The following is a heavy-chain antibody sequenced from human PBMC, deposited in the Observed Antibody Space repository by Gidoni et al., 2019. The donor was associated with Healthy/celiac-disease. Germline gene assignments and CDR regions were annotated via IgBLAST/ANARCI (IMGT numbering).Heavy chain of an antibody. D-gene: IGHD6-19*01. CDR2: IDPSDSYT. J-gene: IGHJ5*02. CDR3: ARTQWLVNWFDP. V-gene: IGHV5-10-1*01. Sequence: EVQLVQSGAEVKKPGESMRISWKGSGYSFTSYWISWVRQMPGKGLEWMGRIDPSDSYTNYSPSFQGHVTISADKSISTAYLQWSSLKASDTAMYYCARTQWLVNWFDPWGQGTLVTVSS. CDR1: GYSFTSYW.